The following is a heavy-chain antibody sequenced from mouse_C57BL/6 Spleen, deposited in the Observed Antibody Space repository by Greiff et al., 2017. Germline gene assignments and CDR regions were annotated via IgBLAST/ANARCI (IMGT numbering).Heavy chain of an antibody. CDR2: INPSTGGT. Sequence: VQLQQSGPELVKPGASVKISCKASGYSFTGYYMNWVKQSPEKSLEWIGEINPSTGGTTYNQKFKAKATLTVDKSSSPASMPLKSLTSEDSAVYYCARYDYDVGFAMEDWGTGTSVT. J-gene: IGHJ4*01. CDR3: ARYDYDVGFAMED. V-gene: IGHV1-42*01. D-gene: IGHD2-4*01. CDR1: GYSFTGYY.